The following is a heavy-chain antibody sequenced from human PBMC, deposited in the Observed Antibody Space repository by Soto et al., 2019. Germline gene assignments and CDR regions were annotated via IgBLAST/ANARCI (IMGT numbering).Heavy chain of an antibody. CDR1: GGSISAGDYY. CDR2: IYYTGTT. J-gene: IGHJ5*02. V-gene: IGHV4-30-4*01. Sequence: SETLSLTCTVSGGSISAGDYYWNWIRQPPGKGLEWIGYIYYTGTTKYNPSLKSRATLSVDTSKNRFSLNLTSVTAADSAVYYCARGDLFHPWAPGSLVTVSS. CDR3: ARGDLFHP.